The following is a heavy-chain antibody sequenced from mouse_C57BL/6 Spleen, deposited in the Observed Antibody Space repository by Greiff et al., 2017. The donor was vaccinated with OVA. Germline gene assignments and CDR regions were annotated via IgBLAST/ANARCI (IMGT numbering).Heavy chain of an antibody. Sequence: EVNVVESGGGLVKPGGSLKLSCAASGFTFSDYGMHWVRQAPEKGLEWVAYISSGSSTIYYADTVKGRFTISRDNAKNTLFLQMTSLRSEDTAMYYCAKGPHYGSSYEGYFDVWGTGTTVTVSS. D-gene: IGHD1-1*01. V-gene: IGHV5-17*01. J-gene: IGHJ1*03. CDR1: GFTFSDYG. CDR3: AKGPHYGSSYEGYFDV. CDR2: ISSGSSTI.